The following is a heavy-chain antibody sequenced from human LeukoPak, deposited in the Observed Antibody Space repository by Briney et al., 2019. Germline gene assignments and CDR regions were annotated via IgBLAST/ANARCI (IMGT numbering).Heavy chain of an antibody. D-gene: IGHD1-26*01. V-gene: IGHV4-59*11. CDR1: GGSISSHY. J-gene: IGHJ4*02. Sequence: WETLSLTCTVSGGSISSHYWSWIRQPPGKGLEWIGYIYYSGSTNYNPSLKSRVTISVDTSKNQFSLKLSSVTAADTAVYYCARRVGATAGFDYWGPGTLVTVSS. CDR3: ARRVGATAGFDY. CDR2: IYYSGST.